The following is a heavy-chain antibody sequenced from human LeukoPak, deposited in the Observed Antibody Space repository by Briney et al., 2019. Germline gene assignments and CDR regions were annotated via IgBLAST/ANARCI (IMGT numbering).Heavy chain of an antibody. CDR2: ISAYNGNT. V-gene: IGHV1-18*01. CDR3: ASTTFYDSSGYYPASSAFDI. Sequence: ASVKVSCKASGYTFTSYGISWVRQAPGQGLEWMGWISAYNGNTNYAQKLQGRVTMTTDTSTSTAYMELRSLRSDDTAVYYCASTTFYDSSGYYPASSAFDIWGKGTMVTVSS. CDR1: GYTFTSYG. D-gene: IGHD3-22*01. J-gene: IGHJ3*02.